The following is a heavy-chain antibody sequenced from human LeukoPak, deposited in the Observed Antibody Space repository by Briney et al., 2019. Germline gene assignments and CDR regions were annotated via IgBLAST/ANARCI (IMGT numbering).Heavy chain of an antibody. J-gene: IGHJ4*02. Sequence: GASAKVSCKASGYTFSSYGISWVRQAPGQGLEWMGWINTYNGNTNYAQKLQGRVTMTTDTSTSTAYMELRSLRSDDTAVYYCARERGGYSYGDYWGQGTLVTVSS. CDR2: INTYNGNT. D-gene: IGHD5-18*01. CDR3: ARERGGYSYGDY. V-gene: IGHV1-18*01. CDR1: GYTFSSYG.